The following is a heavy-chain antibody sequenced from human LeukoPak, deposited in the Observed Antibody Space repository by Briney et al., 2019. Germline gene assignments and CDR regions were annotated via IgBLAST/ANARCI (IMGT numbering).Heavy chain of an antibody. J-gene: IGHJ4*02. D-gene: IGHD6-19*01. Sequence: GGSLRLSCAASGFTFSSYSMNWFRQAPGKGLEWVSSISSSSSYIYYADSVKGRFTISRDNAKNSLYLQMNSLRAEDTAVYYCARIAVAGTDDYWGQGTLVTVSS. CDR2: ISSSSSYI. CDR1: GFTFSSYS. V-gene: IGHV3-21*01. CDR3: ARIAVAGTDDY.